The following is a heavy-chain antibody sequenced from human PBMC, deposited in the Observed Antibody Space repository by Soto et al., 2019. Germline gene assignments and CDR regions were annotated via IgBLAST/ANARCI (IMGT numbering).Heavy chain of an antibody. J-gene: IGHJ4*02. CDR3: AKESPPARGGQDI. V-gene: IGHV3-30*18. CDR1: GFTFGAYA. CDR2: ISHDGSDN. Sequence: QVQLVESGGGGVGRPGAALRLSCAASGFTFGAYAIHWVRQRPGQGLEWVALISHDGSDNFYADSVKGRFSLSRDTSKNTVFLQMASLRVEDTALYYWAKESPPARGGQDIWGQGTLVTVSS. D-gene: IGHD3-16*01.